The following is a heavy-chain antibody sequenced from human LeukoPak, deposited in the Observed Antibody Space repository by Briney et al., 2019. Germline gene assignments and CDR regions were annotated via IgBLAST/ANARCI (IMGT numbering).Heavy chain of an antibody. CDR3: ARGGGAARSDP. V-gene: IGHV4-34*01. CDR2: INHSGST. CDR1: GGSFSGYY. J-gene: IGHJ5*02. D-gene: IGHD6-6*01. Sequence: PSETLSLTCAVYGGSFSGYYWSWIRQPPGKGLEWIGEINHSGSTNYNPSLKSRVTISVDTSKNQFSLKLSSVTAADTAVYYCARGGGAARSDPWGQGTLVTVSS.